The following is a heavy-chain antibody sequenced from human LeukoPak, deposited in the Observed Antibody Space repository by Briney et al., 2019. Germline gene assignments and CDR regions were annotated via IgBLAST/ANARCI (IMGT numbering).Heavy chain of an antibody. CDR3: ARDLSDNYTIDY. V-gene: IGHV3-48*01. Sequence: GGSLRLSCAASGFKFDTYSMNWVRQAPGKGLEWLSYINAASDATFYADSVKGRFTISRDNAKNSLYLQMNSLRAEDTALYYCARDLSDNYTIDYWGQGTLVTVSS. D-gene: IGHD4-11*01. J-gene: IGHJ4*02. CDR1: GFKFDTYS. CDR2: INAASDAT.